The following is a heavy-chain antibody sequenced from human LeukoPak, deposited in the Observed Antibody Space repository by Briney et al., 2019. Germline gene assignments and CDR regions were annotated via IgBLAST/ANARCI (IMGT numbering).Heavy chain of an antibody. CDR2: ISSSGSTK. CDR3: ARATVTTRWFDP. Sequence: NPGGSLRVSCAASGFTFSDYYMSWIRQAPGKGLEWVSYISSSGSTKYYADSVKGRFTISRDNAKNTLHLQMNSLRAEDTAVYYCARATVTTRWFDPWGQGTLVTVSS. V-gene: IGHV3-11*01. J-gene: IGHJ5*02. D-gene: IGHD4-11*01. CDR1: GFTFSDYY.